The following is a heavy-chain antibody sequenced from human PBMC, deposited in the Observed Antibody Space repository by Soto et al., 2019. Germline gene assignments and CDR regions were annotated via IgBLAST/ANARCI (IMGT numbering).Heavy chain of an antibody. J-gene: IGHJ4*02. CDR3: ARDTDDFGDNY. V-gene: IGHV3-7*01. D-gene: IGHD4-17*01. CDR2: IKHDGSEI. CDR1: GFTFSRYW. Sequence: EVQLVESGGGLVQPGGSLRLSCVASGFTFSRYWMSWVRQAPGKGLEWVANIKHDGSEIYSIDSVKGRFTISRDNAKDSLNLHMNSLRVEDTAVYYSARDTDDFGDNYWGQGTLVTVSS.